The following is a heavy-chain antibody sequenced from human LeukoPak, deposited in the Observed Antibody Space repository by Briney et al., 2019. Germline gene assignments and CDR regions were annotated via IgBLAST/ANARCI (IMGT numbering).Heavy chain of an antibody. CDR2: IYSGGNT. Sequence: GGSLRLSCAASGFTVSSNYMTWVRQAPGKGLEWVSIIYSGGNTYYADSVKGRFTISRDNSKNTVFLQMNSLRAEDTAVYYCATESRISSSWYYPSAVWCQGTLVTVSS. D-gene: IGHD6-13*01. J-gene: IGHJ4*02. CDR3: ATESRISSSWYYPSAV. CDR1: GFTVSSNY. V-gene: IGHV3-53*01.